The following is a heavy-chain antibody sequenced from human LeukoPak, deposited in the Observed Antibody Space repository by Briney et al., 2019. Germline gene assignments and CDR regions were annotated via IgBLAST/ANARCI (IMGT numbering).Heavy chain of an antibody. V-gene: IGHV3-64*01. Sequence: GGSLRLSCAASGFTFSSYAMHWVRQAPGKGLEYVSAISSNGGSTYYANSVKGRFTISRDNSKNTLYLQMGSLRAEDMAVYYCARGNDAGGYSSSWYRTSGAFDIWGQGTMVTVSS. J-gene: IGHJ3*02. CDR1: GFTFSSYA. D-gene: IGHD6-13*01. CDR2: ISSNGGST. CDR3: ARGNDAGGYSSSWYRTSGAFDI.